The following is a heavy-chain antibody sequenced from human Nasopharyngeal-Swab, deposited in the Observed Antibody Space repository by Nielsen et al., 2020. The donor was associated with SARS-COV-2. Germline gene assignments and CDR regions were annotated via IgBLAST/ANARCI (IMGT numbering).Heavy chain of an antibody. D-gene: IGHD3-22*01. Sequence: GESLKISCAASGFTFSGSAMHWVRQASGKGPEWVGRIRSKANSYATAYAASVKGRFTISRDDSKNTAYLQMNSLKTEDTAVYYCARGLPYYYDSSGYYLFDYWGQGTLVTVSS. CDR2: IRSKANSYAT. V-gene: IGHV3-73*01. J-gene: IGHJ4*02. CDR1: GFTFSGSA. CDR3: ARGLPYYYDSSGYYLFDY.